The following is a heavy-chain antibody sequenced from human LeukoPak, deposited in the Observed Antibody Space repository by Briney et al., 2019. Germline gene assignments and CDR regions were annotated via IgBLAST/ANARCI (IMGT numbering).Heavy chain of an antibody. J-gene: IGHJ4*02. CDR3: ARPPPSCSSSSCYQHN. V-gene: IGHV3-30*03. CDR2: ISYDGSNK. D-gene: IGHD2-2*01. Sequence: GGSLRLSCAASGFTFSSYGMHWVRQAPGKGLEWVAIISYDGSNKYYADSVKGRFTISRDNSKNTLYLQMNSLRAEDTAVYYCARPPPSCSSSSCYQHNWGQGTLVTVSS. CDR1: GFTFSSYG.